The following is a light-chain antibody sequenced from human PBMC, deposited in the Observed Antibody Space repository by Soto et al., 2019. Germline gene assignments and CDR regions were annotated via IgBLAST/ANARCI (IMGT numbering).Light chain of an antibody. Sequence: QSALTQPPSASGSPGQSVTISCTGTSSDVGGYNYVSWYQQVPGKAPKLIIYEVSKRPSGVPDPFSVSKSGNTASLTVSGLQAEDEAYYYCSSCAGTNNLVFGGGTKLTVL. J-gene: IGLJ3*02. CDR2: EVS. V-gene: IGLV2-8*01. CDR3: SSCAGTNNLV. CDR1: SSDVGGYNY.